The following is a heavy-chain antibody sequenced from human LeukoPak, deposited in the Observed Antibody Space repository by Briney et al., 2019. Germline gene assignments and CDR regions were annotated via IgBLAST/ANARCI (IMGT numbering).Heavy chain of an antibody. CDR2: ISGSSSTI. D-gene: IGHD6-19*01. CDR3: ARGPQGSGWYRDFDF. V-gene: IGHV3-48*01. CDR1: GFIFSSYS. Sequence: PGGSLRLSCAASGFIFSSYSMNWVRQAPGKGLEWVSYISGSSSTIYFADSVKGRFTISRDNAKNSLYLHMNSLRAEDTAVYYCARGPQGSGWYRDFDFWGQGTLVTVSS. J-gene: IGHJ4*02.